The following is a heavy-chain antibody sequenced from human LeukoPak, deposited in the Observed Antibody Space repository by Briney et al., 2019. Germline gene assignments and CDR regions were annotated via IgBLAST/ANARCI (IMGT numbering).Heavy chain of an antibody. D-gene: IGHD3-10*01. CDR3: ARSGDYYASGDLGY. V-gene: IGHV1-2*02. CDR2: INPNSGGT. J-gene: IGHJ4*02. CDR1: GYTFTSHF. Sequence: ASVKVSCKASGYTFTSHFMHWVRQAPGQGLEWMGWINPNSGGTNSAQKFQGRVTMTRDTSNSTAYMELSRLRSDDTAVYYCARSGDYYASGDLGYWGQGTLVTVSS.